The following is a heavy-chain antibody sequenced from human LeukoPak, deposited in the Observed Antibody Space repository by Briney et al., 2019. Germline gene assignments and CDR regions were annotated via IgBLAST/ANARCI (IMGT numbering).Heavy chain of an antibody. Sequence: ASVKVSCKASGYTFTSHDINWIRQATGQGLEWMGWMNPNSGYTGYEQKFQGRVTMTRDTSTSTAYMELSSLRSEDTAVYYCARGGSSYNDEHEEFDYWGQGTVVTVSS. D-gene: IGHD3-22*01. CDR3: ARGGSSYNDEHEEFDY. J-gene: IGHJ4*02. CDR2: MNPNSGYT. V-gene: IGHV1-8*01. CDR1: GYTFTSHD.